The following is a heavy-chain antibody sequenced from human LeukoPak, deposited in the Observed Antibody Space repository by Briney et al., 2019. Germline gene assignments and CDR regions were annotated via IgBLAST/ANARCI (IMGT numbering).Heavy chain of an antibody. V-gene: IGHV4-34*01. CDR3: ARGLSNSRRTLLGLDY. J-gene: IGHJ4*02. Sequence: PSETLSLTCAVYGGSFSGCYWSWIRQPPGKGLEWIGEINHSGSTNYNPSLKSRVTISVDTSKNQFSLKLSSVTAADTAVYYCARGLSNSRRTLLGLDYWGQGTLVTVSS. CDR1: GGSFSGCY. CDR2: INHSGST. D-gene: IGHD3-16*01.